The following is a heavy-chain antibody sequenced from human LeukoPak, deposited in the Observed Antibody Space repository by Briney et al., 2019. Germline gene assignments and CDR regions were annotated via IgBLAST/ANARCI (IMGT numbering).Heavy chain of an antibody. D-gene: IGHD2-15*01. Sequence: LEASVKVSCKASGGTFSSYAISWVRQAPGQGLEWMGWINPNSGGTNYAQKFQGRVTMTRDTSISTAYMELSRLRSDDTAVYYCARAEWWELLDYWGQGTLVTVSS. CDR3: ARAEWWELLDY. CDR1: GGTFSSYA. J-gene: IGHJ4*02. V-gene: IGHV1-2*03. CDR2: INPNSGGT.